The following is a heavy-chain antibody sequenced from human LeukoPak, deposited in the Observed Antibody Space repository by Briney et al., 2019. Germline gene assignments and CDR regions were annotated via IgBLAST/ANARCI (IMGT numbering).Heavy chain of an antibody. Sequence: PSETLSLTCTVSGGSISSGDYYWSWIRQPPGKGLEWIGYIYYSGSTYYNPSLKSRVTISVDTSKNQFSLKLSSVTAADTAVYYCARVAAAENWFDPWGQGTLVTVSP. CDR1: GGSISSGDYY. D-gene: IGHD6-13*01. J-gene: IGHJ5*02. V-gene: IGHV4-30-4*01. CDR3: ARVAAAENWFDP. CDR2: IYYSGST.